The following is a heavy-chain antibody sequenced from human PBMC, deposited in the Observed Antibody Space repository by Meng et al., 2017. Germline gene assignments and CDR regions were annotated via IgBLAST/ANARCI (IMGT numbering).Heavy chain of an antibody. CDR2: IIPIFGTA. D-gene: IGHD4-23*01. CDR3: ARGVGYGGNSLYFDY. Sequence: AGGQVKNRGRAVDVSREASGDPFSSYAISWVRHAPGQGLEWMGGIIPIFGTANYAQKFQGRVTITADKSTSTAYMELSSLRSEDTAVYYCARGVGYGGNSLYFDYWGQGTLVTVSS. V-gene: IGHV1-69*06. CDR1: GDPFSSYA. J-gene: IGHJ4*02.